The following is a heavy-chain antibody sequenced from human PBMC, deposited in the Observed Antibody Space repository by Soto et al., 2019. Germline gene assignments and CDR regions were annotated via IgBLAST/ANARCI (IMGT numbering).Heavy chain of an antibody. V-gene: IGHV1-69*18. CDR3: ARCPQPPDTADPYAVDV. Sequence: QVQLVQSGTEVQKPGASVKVSCKASGGTFSRSGFHWVRQAPGQGLEWMGMIVPSVDTTNYAQKFQARVTISGDQFTSTFYMELRSLRSEDTAVYYCARCPQPPDTADPYAVDVWGQGTRVIVSS. D-gene: IGHD5-18*01. CDR1: GGTFSRSG. CDR2: IVPSVDTT. J-gene: IGHJ6*02.